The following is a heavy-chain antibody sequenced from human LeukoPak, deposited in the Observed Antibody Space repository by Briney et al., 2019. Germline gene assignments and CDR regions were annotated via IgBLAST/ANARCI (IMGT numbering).Heavy chain of an antibody. D-gene: IGHD6-19*01. J-gene: IGHJ4*02. CDR2: IYYSGST. CDR1: GGSISSSSYS. Sequence: PSETLSLTCTVSGGSISSSSYSWGWIRQPPGKGLEWIGSIYYSGSTYYNPSLKSRVTISVDTSKNQFSLKLSSVTAADTAVYYCAREASGWPFDYWGQGTLVTVSS. CDR3: AREASGWPFDY. V-gene: IGHV4-39*07.